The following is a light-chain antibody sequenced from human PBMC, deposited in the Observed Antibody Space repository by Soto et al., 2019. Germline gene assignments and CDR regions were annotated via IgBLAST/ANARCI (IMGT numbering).Light chain of an antibody. V-gene: IGLV2-18*02. J-gene: IGLJ1*01. CDR3: SSFSTSDTYV. CDR2: DVN. CDR1: SSDVGSFNR. Sequence: QSVLTQPPSVFGSPGQSVAISCTGTSSDVGSFNRVSWYQQSPGTAPKLMIYDVNNRPSGVPDRFSGSKSGNAASLTISGLQAEDESDYDCSSFSTSDTYVFGTGTKVTV.